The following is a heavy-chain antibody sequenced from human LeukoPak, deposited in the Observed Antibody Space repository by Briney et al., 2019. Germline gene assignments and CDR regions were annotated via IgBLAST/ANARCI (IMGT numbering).Heavy chain of an antibody. CDR1: GFTFSSYW. CDR2: IKYDGSEK. D-gene: IGHD6-13*01. V-gene: IGHV3-7*01. CDR3: VVAATGRGGLDV. J-gene: IGHJ6*02. Sequence: GSLRLSCVASGFTFSSYWMSWVRQAPGKGLEWVANIKYDGSEKYYVDSVKGRFTISRDDAKNSPYLQMNSLRAEDTAVYYCVVAATGRGGLDVWGQGTTVTVSS.